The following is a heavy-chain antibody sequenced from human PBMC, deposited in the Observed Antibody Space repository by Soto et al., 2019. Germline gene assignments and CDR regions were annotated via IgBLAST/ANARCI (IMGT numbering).Heavy chain of an antibody. J-gene: IGHJ6*02. CDR3: AKDRDGAAAGPTKFYGMDV. Sequence: EVPLLESGGGLVQPGGSLRLSCSASGFTFSSYAMSWVRQAPGKGLEWVSGISGSGDSTYYADSVRGRFTISRDNSKNTLYLQMNSLRAEDTAVYYCAKDRDGAAAGPTKFYGMDVWGQGTTVTVSS. V-gene: IGHV3-23*01. CDR2: ISGSGDST. D-gene: IGHD6-13*01. CDR1: GFTFSSYA.